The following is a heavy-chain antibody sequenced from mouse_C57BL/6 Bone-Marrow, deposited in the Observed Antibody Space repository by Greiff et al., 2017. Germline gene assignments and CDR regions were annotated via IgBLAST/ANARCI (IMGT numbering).Heavy chain of an antibody. D-gene: IGHD1-1*01. J-gene: IGHJ4*01. CDR1: YTFSRRVH. CDR3: NEDSAVYYCTKCYGSSPQYYAMDY. Sequence: EVQLQQSGPELARPWASVKISCQAFYTFSRRVHFAIRDTNYWMQWVKQRPGQGLEWIGAIYPGNSDTSYNQKFKCKAKLTAVTSASTAYMELSSLTNEDSAVYYCTKCYGSSPQYYAMDYWGQGTSVTVSS. V-gene: IGHV1-5*01. CDR2: GQGLEWIG.